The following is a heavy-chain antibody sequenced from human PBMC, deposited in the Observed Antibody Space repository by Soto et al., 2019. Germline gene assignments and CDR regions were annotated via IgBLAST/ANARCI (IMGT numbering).Heavy chain of an antibody. CDR1: GFSLSTSGVA. CDR3: VHRTCDILTVFYDPPN. Sequence: QITLNESAPALVRPTQTLTLTCSFSGFSLSTSGVAVVWIRHPPGKALERLAIIYWDGEKRYSPSMENSDTITTHTSKNQVVITMTDKDPVDTAKYYFVHRTCDILTVFYDPPNWGQGTQVPVYS. J-gene: IGHJ4*02. V-gene: IGHV2-5*02. D-gene: IGHD3-9*01. CDR2: IYWDGEK.